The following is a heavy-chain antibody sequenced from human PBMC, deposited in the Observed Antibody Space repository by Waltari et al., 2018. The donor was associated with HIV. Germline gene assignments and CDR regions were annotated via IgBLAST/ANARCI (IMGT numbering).Heavy chain of an antibody. Sequence: QVPLVQSGAAVKKPGASVKVSCQVSGYPLRELSLHRVRQAPGKGLEWMGGFDPEQGKTIYAQNFQGRVTMTEDAATDTAYMELSSLRSEDTAVYYCTTEGLYCSGGTCYSRFDPWGQGTLVTVSS. V-gene: IGHV1-24*01. CDR1: GYPLRELS. CDR2: FDPEQGKT. D-gene: IGHD2-15*01. CDR3: TTEGLYCSGGTCYSRFDP. J-gene: IGHJ5*02.